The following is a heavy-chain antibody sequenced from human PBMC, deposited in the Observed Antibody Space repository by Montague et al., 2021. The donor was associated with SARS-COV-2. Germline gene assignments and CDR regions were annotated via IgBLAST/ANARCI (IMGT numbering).Heavy chain of an antibody. D-gene: IGHD4-23*01. CDR3: ARGAHQTLTLIGLRGKSASDY. CDR1: GGSFSGYY. V-gene: IGHV4-34*01. J-gene: IGHJ4*02. CDR2: INHSGTT. Sequence: SETLSLTCAVYGGSFSGYYWTWIRQSPGKGLEWIAEINHSGTTNYNFNPSLRSRVTISVDTSKIQLSLKLSSVTAADTGFYYCARGAHQTLTLIGLRGKSASDYWGRGTLVTVSS.